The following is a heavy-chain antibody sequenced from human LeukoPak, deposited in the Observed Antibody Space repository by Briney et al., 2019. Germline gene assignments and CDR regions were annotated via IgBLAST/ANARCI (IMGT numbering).Heavy chain of an antibody. Sequence: SETLSLTCTVSGGSISSYYWSWIRQPSGKGLEWIGYIYYSGSTNYNPSLKSRVTIPVDTSKNQFSLKLSSVTAADTAVYYCAREGGSEDYYDSSGYYLNWFDPWGQGTLVTVSS. V-gene: IGHV4-59*01. J-gene: IGHJ5*02. CDR3: AREGGSEDYYDSSGYYLNWFDP. D-gene: IGHD3-22*01. CDR2: IYYSGST. CDR1: GGSISSYY.